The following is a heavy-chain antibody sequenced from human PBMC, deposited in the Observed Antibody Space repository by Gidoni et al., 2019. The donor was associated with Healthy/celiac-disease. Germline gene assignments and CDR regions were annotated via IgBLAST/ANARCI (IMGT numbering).Heavy chain of an antibody. CDR2: ISGSGGST. D-gene: IGHD3-22*01. CDR3: AKDRAGMIVERGAFDI. V-gene: IGHV3-23*01. Sequence: EVQLLESGGGLVQPGGSLRLSCAASGFTFSSYAMSWVRQAPGKGLEWVSAISGSGGSTYYADSVKGRFTISRDNSKNTLYLQMNSLRAEDTAVYYCAKDRAGMIVERGAFDIWGQGTMVTVSS. CDR1: GFTFSSYA. J-gene: IGHJ3*02.